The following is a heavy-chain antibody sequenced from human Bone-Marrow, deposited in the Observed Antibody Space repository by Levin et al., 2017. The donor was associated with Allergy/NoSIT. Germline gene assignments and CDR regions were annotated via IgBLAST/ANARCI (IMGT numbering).Heavy chain of an antibody. CDR3: AHRRYMDRSVLLDWGSQMFDY. D-gene: IGHD3-9*01. CDR1: GFSLSTSEVG. Sequence: VSGPTLVKPTQTLTLTCTFSGFSLSTSEVGVGWIRQPPGKALEWLAVIYWDDDKRYSPSLRSRLTITKDTSKNQVALTVTNMDPADTATYFCAHRRYMDRSVLLDWGSQMFDYWGQGALVTVSS. V-gene: IGHV2-5*02. J-gene: IGHJ4*02. CDR2: IYWDDDK.